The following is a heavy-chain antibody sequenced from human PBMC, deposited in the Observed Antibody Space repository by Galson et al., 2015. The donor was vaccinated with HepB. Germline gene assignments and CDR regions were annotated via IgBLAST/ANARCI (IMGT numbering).Heavy chain of an antibody. CDR2: ISYDGSNK. J-gene: IGHJ4*02. V-gene: IGHV3-30-3*01. CDR3: ARGSLVGLRNHFDY. CDR1: GFTFSSYA. Sequence: SLRLSCAASGFTFSSYAMHWVRQAPGKGLEWVAVISYDGSNKYYADSVKGRFTISRDNSKNTLYLQMNSLRAEDTAVYYCARGSLVGLRNHFDYWGQGTLVTVSS. D-gene: IGHD4-17*01.